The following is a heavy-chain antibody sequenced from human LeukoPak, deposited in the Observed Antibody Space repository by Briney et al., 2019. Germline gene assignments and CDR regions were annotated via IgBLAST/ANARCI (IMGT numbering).Heavy chain of an antibody. D-gene: IGHD2-8*01. CDR1: GGSISSYY. J-gene: IGHJ4*02. CDR2: IYYSGST. Sequence: SETLSLTCTVSGGSISSYYWSWIRQPPGKGLEWIGYIYYSGSTNYNPSLKSRVTISVDTSKNQFSLKLSSVTAADTAVYYCARHPNGVLFDYWGQGTLVTVSS. CDR3: ARHPNGVLFDY. V-gene: IGHV4-59*08.